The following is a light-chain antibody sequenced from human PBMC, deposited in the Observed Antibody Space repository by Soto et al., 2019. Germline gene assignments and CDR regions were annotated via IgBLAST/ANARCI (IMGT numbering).Light chain of an antibody. Sequence: DIQMTQSPSSLSASVGDRVTITCQASHDITSFLNWYQHKPGRAPKLLIYDASILEAGVPTRFSGSGSGTHFTFTISSLQPEDIATYYCQQYDDLPPFTFGQGTKLEIK. CDR2: DAS. V-gene: IGKV1-33*01. J-gene: IGKJ2*01. CDR1: HDITSF. CDR3: QQYDDLPPFT.